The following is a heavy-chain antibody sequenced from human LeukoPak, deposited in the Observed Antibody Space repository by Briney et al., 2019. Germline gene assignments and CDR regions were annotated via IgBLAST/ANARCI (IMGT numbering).Heavy chain of an antibody. Sequence: GGSLRLSCAASGFTFNNYGMHWVRQAPGKGLEWLAFIRYDGSNKYYADSVKGRFTISRDSARNSLHLEMNSLRDEDTAVYYCVRGHMDVWGKGTTVIVSS. J-gene: IGHJ6*03. CDR2: IRYDGSNK. CDR3: VRGHMDV. CDR1: GFTFNNYG. V-gene: IGHV3-30*02.